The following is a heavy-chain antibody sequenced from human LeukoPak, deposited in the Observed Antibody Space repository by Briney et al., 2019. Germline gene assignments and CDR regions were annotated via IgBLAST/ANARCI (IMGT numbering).Heavy chain of an antibody. CDR3: ARKSVAVRDALDI. J-gene: IGHJ3*02. Sequence: SETLSLTCTVSSGSISRYYWSWIRQPPGKGLDWIGYIYYTGSTYYNPSLKSRVTISVDTSKNQFSLKLNSVTAADTAVYYCARKSVAVRDALDIWGQGTMVTVSS. D-gene: IGHD6-19*01. CDR1: SGSISRYY. V-gene: IGHV4-59*01. CDR2: IYYTGST.